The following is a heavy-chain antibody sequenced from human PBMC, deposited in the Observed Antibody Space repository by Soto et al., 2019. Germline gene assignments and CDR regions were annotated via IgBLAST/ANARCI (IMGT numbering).Heavy chain of an antibody. J-gene: IGHJ6*02. CDR2: MKPNSGNT. CDR1: GYTFTSYD. Sequence: QVQLVQSGAEVKKPGASVKVSCKASGYTFTSYDINWVRQATGQGLEWMGWMKPNSGNTGYAQKFQGRVTMTRNTSMSTAYMELSSLRSEDTAVYYCARERTGTTSMDVWGQGTTVTVSS. V-gene: IGHV1-8*01. D-gene: IGHD1-1*01. CDR3: ARERTGTTSMDV.